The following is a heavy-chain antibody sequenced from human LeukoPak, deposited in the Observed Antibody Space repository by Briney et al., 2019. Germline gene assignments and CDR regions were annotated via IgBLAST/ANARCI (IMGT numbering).Heavy chain of an antibody. D-gene: IGHD1-26*01. J-gene: IGHJ6*02. CDR2: IWYDGSNK. CDR1: GFTFSSYG. Sequence: GGSLRLSCAASGFTFSSYGMHWVRQAPGKGLEWVAVIWYDGSNKYYADSVKGRFTISRDNSKNTLYLQMNSLRAEDTAVYYCARGWGATGYYYYGMGVWGQGTTVTVSS. CDR3: ARGWGATGYYYYGMGV. V-gene: IGHV3-33*01.